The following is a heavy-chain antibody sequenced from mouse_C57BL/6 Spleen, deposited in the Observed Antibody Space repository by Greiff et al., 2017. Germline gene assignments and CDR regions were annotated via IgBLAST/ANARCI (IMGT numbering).Heavy chain of an antibody. CDR3: ASRGLIYYAYEGAMDY. D-gene: IGHD2-2*01. J-gene: IGHJ4*01. V-gene: IGHV1-80*01. CDR1: GYAFSSYW. CDR2: IYPGDGDT. Sequence: QVQLQQSGAELVKPGASVKISCKASGYAFSSYWMNWVKQRPGKGLEWIGQIYPGDGDTNYNGKFKGKATVTANKSSSTAYMQPSSLTSEDSAVYFCASRGLIYYAYEGAMDYWGQGTSVTVSS.